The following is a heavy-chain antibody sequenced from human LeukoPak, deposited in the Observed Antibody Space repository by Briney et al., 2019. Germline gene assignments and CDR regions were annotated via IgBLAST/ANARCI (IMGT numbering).Heavy chain of an antibody. Sequence: SETLSLTCAVYGGSFSGYYWSWIRQPPGKGLEWIGEINHSGSTNYNPSLKSRVTISVDTSKNQFSLKLSSVTAADTAVYYCARDRSVDSSGYYYYYYGMDVWGQGTTVTVSS. V-gene: IGHV4-34*01. D-gene: IGHD3-22*01. CDR1: GGSFSGYY. J-gene: IGHJ6*02. CDR2: INHSGST. CDR3: ARDRSVDSSGYYYYYYGMDV.